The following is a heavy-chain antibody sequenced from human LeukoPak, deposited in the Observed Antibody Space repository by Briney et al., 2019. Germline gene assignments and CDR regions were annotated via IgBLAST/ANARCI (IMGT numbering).Heavy chain of an antibody. Sequence: PGTYLRLSCAASGFIFGSDAMHWVRQAPGKGLEWVALISYDGTQKYYTASVEGRFTISRDNALNSLYLQMNSLRAEDTAIYYCARSIPYGTTWYGRSDYWGQGTLVTVSS. V-gene: IGHV3-30*04. D-gene: IGHD6-13*01. CDR3: ARSIPYGTTWYGRSDY. CDR2: ISYDGTQK. CDR1: GFIFGSDA. J-gene: IGHJ4*02.